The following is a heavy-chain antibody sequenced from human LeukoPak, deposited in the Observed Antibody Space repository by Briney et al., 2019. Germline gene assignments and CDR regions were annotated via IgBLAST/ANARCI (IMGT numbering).Heavy chain of an antibody. J-gene: IGHJ4*02. Sequence: SETLSLTCIVSDGSISYNYWSWIRQSAGKGLELIGRIYYTGSTNYNPSLRSRVTMSVDTSKNQFSLMLSSVTAADTAVYYCARGLSGDSYGFEYWGQGTLVAVSS. CDR1: DGSISYNY. CDR3: ARGLSGDSYGFEY. CDR2: IYYTGST. V-gene: IGHV4-4*07. D-gene: IGHD5-18*01.